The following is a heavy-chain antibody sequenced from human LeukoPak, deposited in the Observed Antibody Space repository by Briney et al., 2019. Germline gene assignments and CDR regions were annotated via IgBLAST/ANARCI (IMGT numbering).Heavy chain of an antibody. J-gene: IGHJ4*02. CDR2: ISGSGGST. CDR3: AKGLLWPPKNFDY. CDR1: GFTFRSYA. V-gene: IGHV3-23*01. Sequence: PGASLRLSCAASGFTFRSYAMRWVRQAPGKGLEWVSAISGSGGSTYYADSVKGRFTISRDSSKNTLYLQMNSLRAEDTAVYYCAKGLLWPPKNFDYWGQGTLVTVSS. D-gene: IGHD3-10*01.